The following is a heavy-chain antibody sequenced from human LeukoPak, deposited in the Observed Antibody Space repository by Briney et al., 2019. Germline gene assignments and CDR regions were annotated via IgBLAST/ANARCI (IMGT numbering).Heavy chain of an antibody. Sequence: SETLSLTCTVSGGSISSYYWSWIRQSPGKGLEWIGRIDTSGNTNYKPSLKSRVTMSVDTSKNQFSLKLSPVTAADTAVYYCARVSSSWYQDWYFDLWGRGTLVTVSS. CDR3: ARVSSSWYQDWYFDL. V-gene: IGHV4-4*07. J-gene: IGHJ2*01. CDR1: GGSISSYY. CDR2: IDTSGNT. D-gene: IGHD6-13*01.